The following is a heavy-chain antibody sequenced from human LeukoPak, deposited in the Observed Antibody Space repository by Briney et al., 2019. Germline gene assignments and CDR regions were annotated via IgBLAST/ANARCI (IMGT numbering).Heavy chain of an antibody. CDR2: IRYDGSNK. CDR3: AKDPRRYSSGWYYFDY. J-gene: IGHJ4*02. D-gene: IGHD6-19*01. CDR1: GFTFSSYG. V-gene: IGHV3-30*02. Sequence: PGGSLRLSCAASGFTFSSYGMHWVRQAPGKGPEWVAFIRYDGSNKYYADSVKGRFTISRDNSKNTLYLQMNSLRAEDTAVYYCAKDPRRYSSGWYYFDYWGQGTLVTVSS.